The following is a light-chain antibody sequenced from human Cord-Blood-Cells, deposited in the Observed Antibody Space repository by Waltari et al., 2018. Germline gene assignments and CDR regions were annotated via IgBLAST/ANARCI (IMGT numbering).Light chain of an antibody. CDR2: DAS. Sequence: DIQMTQSPSTLSASVGDRVTITCRASQSISSWLSWYPQKPGKAPNPLIYDASSLESGVPSRFGGSGSGTEFTLTISRLQPDDFATYYCQQYNSYSWTFGQGTKVEIK. CDR1: QSISSW. V-gene: IGKV1-5*01. J-gene: IGKJ1*01. CDR3: QQYNSYSWT.